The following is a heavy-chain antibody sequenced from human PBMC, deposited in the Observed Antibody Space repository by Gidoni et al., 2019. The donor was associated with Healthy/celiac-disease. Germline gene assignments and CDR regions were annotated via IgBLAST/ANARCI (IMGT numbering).Heavy chain of an antibody. CDR2: SSWEGGSK. J-gene: IGHJ4*02. V-gene: IGHV3-43*01. Sequence: EVQLVESGVVVVQPGGSLSLSCADSGFTFVYYTMHWVRQAPGKGLEWVSLSSWEGGSKYYADSVKGRFTISRDNSKNSLYLQMNSLRTEDTALYYCAKDTGHDSLTGYTDYWGQGTLVTVSS. CDR3: AKDTGHDSLTGYTDY. CDR1: GFTFVYYT. D-gene: IGHD3-9*01.